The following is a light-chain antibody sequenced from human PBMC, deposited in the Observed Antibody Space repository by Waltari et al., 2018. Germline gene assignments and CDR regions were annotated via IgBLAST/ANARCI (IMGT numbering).Light chain of an antibody. J-gene: IGLJ1*01. V-gene: IGLV2-23*02. CDR3: CSYAGGGTFV. CDR1: NSNLGSYNL. CDR2: EVS. Sequence: QSALTQPASVSGSPGQSITISCTRTNSNLGSYNLVSWYQQHPGKAPKFMIYEVSKRPSGVSNRFSGSKSGNTASLTISEIQAEDEADYYCCSYAGGGTFVFGTGTKVTVL.